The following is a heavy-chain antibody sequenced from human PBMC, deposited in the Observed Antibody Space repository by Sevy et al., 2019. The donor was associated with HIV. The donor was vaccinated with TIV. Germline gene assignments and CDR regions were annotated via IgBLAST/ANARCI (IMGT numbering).Heavy chain of an antibody. V-gene: IGHV4-59*12. CDR2: IYYTGST. D-gene: IGHD6-25*01. J-gene: IGHJ4*02. CDR3: ARGDPAGGPPFDY. CDR1: GGSISGFY. Sequence: SETLSLTCTVSGGSISGFYWNWIRQPPGKGLEWIGYIYYTGSTNYNPSLTSRVNHSGSTNNNTSLKSRVTISLDTSKNQFSLKLTSVTAADTAVYYCARGDPAGGPPFDYWGQGTLVTVSS.